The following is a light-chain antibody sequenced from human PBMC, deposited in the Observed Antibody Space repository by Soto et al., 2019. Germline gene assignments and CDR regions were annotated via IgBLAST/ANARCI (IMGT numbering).Light chain of an antibody. CDR3: QQYGSSPPIT. Sequence: EIVLTQSPATLSLSPGERATLSCRASQSVSNNYLAWYQQKPGQAPRLLIHGASSRATGIPDRFSGSGSGTDFTLSISRLEPEDFAVYYCQQYGSSPPITFGQGTRLEIK. V-gene: IGKV3-20*01. CDR2: GAS. CDR1: QSVSNNY. J-gene: IGKJ5*01.